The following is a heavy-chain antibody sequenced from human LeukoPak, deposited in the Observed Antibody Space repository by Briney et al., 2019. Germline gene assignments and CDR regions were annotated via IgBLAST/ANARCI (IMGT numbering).Heavy chain of an antibody. CDR3: ARDGYDPGRVFDY. CDR2: IYYSGST. V-gene: IGHV4-31*03. CDR1: GGSISSGGYY. D-gene: IGHD1-14*01. Sequence: PSQTLSLTCTVSGGSISSGGYYWSWIRQHPGKGLEWIGYIYYSGSTYYNPSLKSRVTISVDTSKNQFSRKLSSVTAADTAVYYCARDGYDPGRVFDYWGQGTLVTVSS. J-gene: IGHJ4*02.